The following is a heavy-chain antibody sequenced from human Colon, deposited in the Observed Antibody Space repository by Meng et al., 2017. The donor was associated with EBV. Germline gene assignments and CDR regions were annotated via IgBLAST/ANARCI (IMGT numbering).Heavy chain of an antibody. CDR3: ASLYGDSSVWYLDL. J-gene: IGHJ2*01. Sequence: VRLQESGPGLVKPSQTLSLTCTVSGGSISSGNHYWSWIRQHPGKGLEYIGYIYYSGSTYYNPSLKSRVIISVDTSKNQFSLRLNSVTAADTAVYYCASLYGDSSVWYLDLWGRGTLVTVPQ. CDR2: IYYSGST. V-gene: IGHV4-31*03. D-gene: IGHD4-17*01. CDR1: GGSISSGNHY.